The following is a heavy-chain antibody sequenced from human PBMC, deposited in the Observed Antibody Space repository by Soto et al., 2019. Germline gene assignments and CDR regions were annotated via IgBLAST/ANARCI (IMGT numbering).Heavy chain of an antibody. CDR1: GGTFSSYA. J-gene: IGHJ6*02. V-gene: IGHV1-69*13. D-gene: IGHD2-15*01. CDR3: ARGLYCSGGSCYGLYGMDV. Sequence: VASVKVSCKASGGTFSSYAISWVRQAPGQGLEWMGGIIPIFGTANYAQKFQGRVTITADESTSTAYMELSSLRSEDTAVYYCARGLYCSGGSCYGLYGMDVWGQGTTVTVSS. CDR2: IIPIFGTA.